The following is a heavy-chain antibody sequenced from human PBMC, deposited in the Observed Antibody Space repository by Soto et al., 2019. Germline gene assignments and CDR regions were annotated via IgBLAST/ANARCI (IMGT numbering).Heavy chain of an antibody. J-gene: IGHJ4*02. V-gene: IGHV3-23*01. Sequence: PGGSLRLSCAASGFTFSSYAMSWVRQAPGKGLEWVSAIIGSGGSTYYADSVKGRFTISRDNSKNTLYLQMNSLRAEDTAVYYCAKDHGIVLMVYAIHYDYWGQGTLVTVSS. D-gene: IGHD2-8*01. CDR2: IIGSGGST. CDR1: GFTFSSYA. CDR3: AKDHGIVLMVYAIHYDY.